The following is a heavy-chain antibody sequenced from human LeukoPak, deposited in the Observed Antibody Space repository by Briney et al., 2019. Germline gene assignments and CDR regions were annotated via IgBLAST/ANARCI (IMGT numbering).Heavy chain of an antibody. Sequence: RGSLRLSCAASGFSVSNNYMNWVRQAPGKGLEWVSVIYSGGSTYYADSVKGRFTISRDNSKNTLYLQMNSLRAEDTAVYYCARGQNVPAWGQGTLVTVSS. D-gene: IGHD1-1*01. J-gene: IGHJ4*02. CDR2: IYSGGST. CDR3: ARGQNVPA. V-gene: IGHV3-53*01. CDR1: GFSVSNNY.